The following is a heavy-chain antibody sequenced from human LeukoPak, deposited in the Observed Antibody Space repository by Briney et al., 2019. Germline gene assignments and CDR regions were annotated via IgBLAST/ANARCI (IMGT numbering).Heavy chain of an antibody. V-gene: IGHV3-30-3*01. CDR2: ISYDGSNK. J-gene: IGHJ3*01. CDR3: ARVDDSDWYAFDV. Sequence: PGGSLRLSCAASGFTFSNYAIHWVRQAPGKGLEWVAVISYDGSNKYYADSVKGRFTISRDNSNNSLYLQMNSLRPEDTAVYYCARVDDSDWYAFDVWGQGTMVTVSS. D-gene: IGHD2-21*01. CDR1: GFTFSNYA.